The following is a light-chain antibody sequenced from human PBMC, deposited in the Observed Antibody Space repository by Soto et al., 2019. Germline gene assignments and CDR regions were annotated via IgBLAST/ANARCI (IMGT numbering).Light chain of an antibody. CDR2: GAS. Sequence: DIVLTQSPVTLSLSPCQTATFSXRASQSVSSNLAWYQQKPGQAPRLLIYGASSRATGIPDRFSGSGSGTDFTLTISRLEPEDFAVYYCQQYGNSAWTFGQGTKVDNK. CDR3: QQYGNSAWT. J-gene: IGKJ1*01. CDR1: QSVSSN. V-gene: IGKV3-20*01.